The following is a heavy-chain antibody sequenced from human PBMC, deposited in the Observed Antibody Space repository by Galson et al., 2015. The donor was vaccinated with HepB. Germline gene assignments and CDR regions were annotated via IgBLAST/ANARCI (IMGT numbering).Heavy chain of an antibody. CDR3: ARELGYDGFDI. CDR1: GFNFSSYS. V-gene: IGHV3-21*01. CDR2: ISSSSSYI. J-gene: IGHJ3*02. D-gene: IGHD5-12*01. Sequence: SLRLSCAASGFNFSSYSMNWVRQAPGKGLEWVSSISSSSSYIYYADSVKGRFTISRDNAKNSLYLQMSSLRAEDTAVYYCARELGYDGFDIWGQGTLVTVSS.